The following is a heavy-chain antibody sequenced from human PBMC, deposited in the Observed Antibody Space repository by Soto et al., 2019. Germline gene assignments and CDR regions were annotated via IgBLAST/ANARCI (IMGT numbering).Heavy chain of an antibody. Sequence: ARGVTFSCYSLSSPQHSPGQGLDWMGGIIPIFGTANYAQKFQGRVTITADKPTSTAYMELSSLRSEDTAVYYCARDFVLEVEVGIEDCSSGMAVWGKGSTVT. D-gene: IGHD6-6*01. V-gene: IGHV1-69*06. CDR3: ARDFVLEVEVGIEDCSSGMAV. CDR1: GVTFSCYS. J-gene: IGHJ6*01. CDR2: IIPIFGTA.